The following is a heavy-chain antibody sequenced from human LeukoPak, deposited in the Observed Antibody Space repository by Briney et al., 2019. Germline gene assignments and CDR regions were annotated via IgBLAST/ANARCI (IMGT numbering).Heavy chain of an antibody. CDR3: ARHRARDGYNALAY. Sequence: PSETLSLTCTVSGGSISNYYWSWIRQPPGKALEWIAYMYNSVSNYTPSLKSRVTISLDTSKNQFYMKLSSVTAADTAVYYCARHRARDGYNALAYWGQGTLVTVSS. V-gene: IGHV4-59*08. J-gene: IGHJ4*02. CDR1: GGSISNYY. CDR2: MYNSVS. D-gene: IGHD5-24*01.